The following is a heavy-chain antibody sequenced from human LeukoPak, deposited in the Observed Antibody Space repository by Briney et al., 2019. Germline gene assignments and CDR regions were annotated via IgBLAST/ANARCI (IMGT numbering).Heavy chain of an antibody. J-gene: IGHJ4*02. CDR2: IYYSGST. D-gene: IGHD6-19*01. CDR1: GGSMSPYH. CDR3: ARAVSGRFDY. V-gene: IGHV4-59*08. Sequence: SETLSLTCTVSGGSMSPYHWGWIRQPPGKGLEWTGYIYYSGSTNYNPSLNSRVTISVDTSKNQFSLRLSSVTAADTAIYYCARAVSGRFDYWGQGTLVTVPS.